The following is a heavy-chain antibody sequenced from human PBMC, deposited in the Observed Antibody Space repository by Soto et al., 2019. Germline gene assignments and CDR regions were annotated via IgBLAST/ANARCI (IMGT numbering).Heavy chain of an antibody. CDR1: GGSISSYY. CDR2: IYYSGST. D-gene: IGHD2-15*01. V-gene: IGHV4-59*01. CDR3: ARDFLDCSGGSCYWFDP. Sequence: SETLSLTCTVSGGSISSYYWSWIRQPPGKGLEWIGYIYYSGSTNYNPSLKSRVTISVDTSKNQLSLKLSSVTAADTAVYYCARDFLDCSGGSCYWFDPWGQGTLVTVSS. J-gene: IGHJ5*02.